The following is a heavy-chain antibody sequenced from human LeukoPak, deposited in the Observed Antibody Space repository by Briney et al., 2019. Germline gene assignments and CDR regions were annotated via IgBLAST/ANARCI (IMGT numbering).Heavy chain of an antibody. CDR1: GYTFTSYG. D-gene: IGHD5-18*01. Sequence: ASVKVSCKASGYTFTSYGISWVRQAPGQGLEWMGWINPNSGGTNDAQKFQGRATMTTDTSISTAYMELSRLRSDDTALYYCARGGWSGYSYGSEPEKYFDYWGQGTLVTVSS. CDR2: INPNSGGT. V-gene: IGHV1-2*02. CDR3: ARGGWSGYSYGSEPEKYFDY. J-gene: IGHJ4*02.